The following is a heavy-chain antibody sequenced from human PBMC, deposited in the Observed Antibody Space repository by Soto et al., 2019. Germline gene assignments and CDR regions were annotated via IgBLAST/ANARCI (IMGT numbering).Heavy chain of an antibody. Sequence: EVQLLESGGALVQPGGSLRLSCVVSGLTFSSYTMSWVRQAPGKGLEWVSPITSGGGGTYYADSVKGRFTISRDNSKNTLYLQMNSLRAEDTAVYYCAKGYGDYWGQGTLDTVSS. D-gene: IGHD2-15*01. CDR3: AKGYGDY. CDR1: GLTFSSYT. CDR2: ITSGGGGT. V-gene: IGHV3-23*01. J-gene: IGHJ4*02.